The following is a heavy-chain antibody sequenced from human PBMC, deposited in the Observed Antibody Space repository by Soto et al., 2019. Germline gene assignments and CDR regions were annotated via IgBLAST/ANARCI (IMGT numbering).Heavy chain of an antibody. CDR1: GFTFSAYW. CDR3: TRGHYYGMDV. V-gene: IGHV3-74*03. Sequence: EVQLVESGGGLVQPGGSLRLSCAASGFTFSAYWMHWVRQAPGKGLVWVSRTNTDGTATTYADSVEGRFTISRDNAKNMVYLQMNSLRAEDTAVYYCTRGHYYGMDVW. CDR2: TNTDGTAT. J-gene: IGHJ6*01.